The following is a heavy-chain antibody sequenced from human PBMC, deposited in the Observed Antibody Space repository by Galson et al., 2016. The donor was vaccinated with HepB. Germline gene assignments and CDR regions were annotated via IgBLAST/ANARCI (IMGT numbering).Heavy chain of an antibody. V-gene: IGHV4-39*01. J-gene: IGHJ5*01. CDR2: IHYDGAT. CDR1: GGSISIYDRY. CDR3: ARRGPGYIFDS. Sequence: SETLSLTCTVSGGSISIYDRYWTWIRQPPGAGLEWLGSIHYDGATYYKPSLKSRIPISVDTSKDQFSLRLSSVNSADTAVYYCARRGPGYIFDSWGQGSLVTVSS. D-gene: IGHD5-24*01.